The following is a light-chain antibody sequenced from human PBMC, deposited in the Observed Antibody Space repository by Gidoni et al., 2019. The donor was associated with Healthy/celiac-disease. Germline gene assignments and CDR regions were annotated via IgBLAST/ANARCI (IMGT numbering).Light chain of an antibody. J-gene: IGLJ3*02. V-gene: IGLV2-18*02. CDR1: SSDVGSYNL. CDR2: EVS. CDR3: TSYTSTSTWV. Sequence: SALTQPPPVSGSPGQSVTIPCPGTSSDVGSYNLVAWYQQPPGTAPKLMIYEVSNRPSVVPDRFSGSKSGNTASLTISGLQAEDEADYYCTSYTSTSTWVFGGGTKLTVL.